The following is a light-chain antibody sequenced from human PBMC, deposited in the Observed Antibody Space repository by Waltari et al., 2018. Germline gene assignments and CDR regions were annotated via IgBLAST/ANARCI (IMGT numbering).Light chain of an antibody. Sequence: EIVLTQSPATLSLSPGERATLSCRASQSVSSYLAWYQQKPGQALRLLIYDASNRATGIPARFSGSGSGTDFTLTISSLEPEDFAVYYWQQRSNWTLTFGGGTKVEIK. V-gene: IGKV3-11*01. CDR2: DAS. CDR3: QQRSNWTLT. J-gene: IGKJ4*01. CDR1: QSVSSY.